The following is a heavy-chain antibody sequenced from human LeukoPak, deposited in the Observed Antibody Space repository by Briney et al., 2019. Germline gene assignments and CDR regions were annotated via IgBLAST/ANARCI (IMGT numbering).Heavy chain of an antibody. V-gene: IGHV3-23*01. D-gene: IGHD6-19*01. CDR3: AKGVGSGWYAVYFDY. CDR2: ISDSGGST. Sequence: GSLRLSCAASGFTFSSYAMSWVRQAPGKGLEWVSAISDSGGSTYYADSVKGRFTISRDNSKNTLYLQMNSLRAEDTAVYYCAKGVGSGWYAVYFDYWGQGTLVTVSS. CDR1: GFTFSSYA. J-gene: IGHJ4*02.